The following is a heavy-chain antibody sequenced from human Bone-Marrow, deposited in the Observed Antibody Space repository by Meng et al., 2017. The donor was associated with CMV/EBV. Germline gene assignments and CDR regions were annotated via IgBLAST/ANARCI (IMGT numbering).Heavy chain of an antibody. CDR2: ISWDGGST. D-gene: IGHD3-3*01. Sequence: GGSLRLSCAASGFTFDDYAMHWVRQAPGKGLEWVSLISWDGGSTYYADSVKGRFTISRDNSKNSLYLQMNSLRAEDTALYYCAKDRGYDFLPRGYYGMDVWGQGTTVTVSS. CDR1: GFTFDDYA. V-gene: IGHV3-43D*03. CDR3: AKDRGYDFLPRGYYGMDV. J-gene: IGHJ6*02.